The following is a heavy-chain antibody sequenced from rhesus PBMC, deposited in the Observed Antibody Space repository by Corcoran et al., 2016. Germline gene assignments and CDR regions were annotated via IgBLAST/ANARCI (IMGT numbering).Heavy chain of an antibody. CDR3: ARASAYSSWFYYGLDS. CDR2: ISGSGGNT. Sequence: QLQLQESGPGLVKPSETLSLTCAVSGGSISSTYWSWIRQPPGKGLEWIGRISGSGGNTDYNPSLKSRVTISTDTAKNQFSLKLSSVTAADTAVYYCARASAYSSWFYYGLDSWGQGVVVTVSS. V-gene: IGHV4-173*01. J-gene: IGHJ6*01. CDR1: GGSISSTY. D-gene: IGHD6-13*01.